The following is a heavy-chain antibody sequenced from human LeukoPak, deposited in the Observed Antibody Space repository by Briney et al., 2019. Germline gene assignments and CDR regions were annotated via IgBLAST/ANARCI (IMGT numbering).Heavy chain of an antibody. J-gene: IGHJ4*02. CDR1: GYSISSGYY. V-gene: IGHV4-38-2*02. Sequence: PSETLSLTCTVSGYSISSGYYWGWIRQPPGKGLEWIGEIYHSGSTNYNPSLKSRVTISVDTSKNQFSLKLSSVTAADTAVYYCAAQGRSEGPTHFDYWGQGTLVTVSS. CDR2: IYHSGST. CDR3: AAQGRSEGPTHFDY.